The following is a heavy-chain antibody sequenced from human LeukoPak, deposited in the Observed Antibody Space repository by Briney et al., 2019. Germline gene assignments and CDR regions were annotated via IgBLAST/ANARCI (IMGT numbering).Heavy chain of an antibody. CDR3: ARAVNYLTTLGWFDP. Sequence: GGSLRLSCAASGFTVSSNYMSWVRQAPGKGLEWVSVIYSGGSTYYADSVKGRFTISRDNAKNSLSLQMNSLRAEDTAVYYCARAVNYLTTLGWFDPWGQGTLVTVSS. J-gene: IGHJ5*02. D-gene: IGHD4-11*01. V-gene: IGHV3-53*01. CDR2: IYSGGST. CDR1: GFTVSSNY.